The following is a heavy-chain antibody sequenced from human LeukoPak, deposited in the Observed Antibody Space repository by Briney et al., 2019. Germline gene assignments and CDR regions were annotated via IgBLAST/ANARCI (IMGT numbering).Heavy chain of an antibody. V-gene: IGHV4-59*08. J-gene: IGHJ4*02. Sequence: PSETLSLTCTVSGGSISSYYWSWIRQPPGKGLEWIGYIYYSGSTNYNPSLKSRVTISVDTSKNQFSLKLSPVTAADTAVYYCARVGITIFGVVIITHFDYWGQGTLVTVSS. CDR1: GGSISSYY. CDR3: ARVGITIFGVVIITHFDY. CDR2: IYYSGST. D-gene: IGHD3-3*01.